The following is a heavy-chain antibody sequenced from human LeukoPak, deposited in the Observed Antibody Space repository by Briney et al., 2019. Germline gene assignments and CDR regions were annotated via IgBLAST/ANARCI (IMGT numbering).Heavy chain of an antibody. J-gene: IGHJ4*02. V-gene: IGHV3-21*01. CDR1: GFTFTSYS. D-gene: IGHD6-13*01. CDR3: ARVGLAASGTSDY. Sequence: GGSLRLSCAASGFTFTSYSMKWVRQAPGKGLEWVSYISSSSSYIYYADSVKGRFTISRDNAKNSLYLQMNSLRAEDTAVYYCARVGLAASGTSDYWVQGTLVTVSS. CDR2: ISSSSSYI.